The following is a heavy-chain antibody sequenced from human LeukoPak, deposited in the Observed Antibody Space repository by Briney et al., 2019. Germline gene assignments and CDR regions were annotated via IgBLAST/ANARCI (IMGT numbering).Heavy chain of an antibody. D-gene: IGHD4/OR15-4a*01. J-gene: IGHJ4*02. CDR2: IYYSGST. Sequence: SETLSLTCTVSGGSMSTYYWSWIRQPPGKGLEWIGYIYYSGSTNYNPSLKSRVIISVDTSKNQFSLKLSSVTAADTAVYSCARRAGAYSHPYDYWGQGTLVTVSS. CDR3: ARRAGAYSHPYDY. CDR1: GGSMSTYY. V-gene: IGHV4-59*01.